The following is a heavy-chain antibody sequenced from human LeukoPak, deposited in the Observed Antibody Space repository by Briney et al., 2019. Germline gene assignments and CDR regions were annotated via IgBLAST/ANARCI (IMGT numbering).Heavy chain of an antibody. J-gene: IGHJ4*02. CDR3: ARDGGYCGGDCYSDFDY. CDR1: GGTFSSNA. D-gene: IGHD2-21*02. CDR2: IIPIFGTA. V-gene: IGHV1-69*13. Sequence: SVKVSCKASGGTFSSNAISWVRQAPGQGLEWMGGIIPIFGTANYAQKFQGRVTITADESTSTAYMELSSLRSEDTAVYYCARDGGYCGGDCYSDFDYWGQGTLVTVSS.